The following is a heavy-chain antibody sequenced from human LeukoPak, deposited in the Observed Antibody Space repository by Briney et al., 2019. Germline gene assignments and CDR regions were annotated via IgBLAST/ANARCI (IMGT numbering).Heavy chain of an antibody. D-gene: IGHD5-12*01. V-gene: IGHV3-21*01. CDR3: ARGPSGYHNT. J-gene: IGHJ4*02. CDR1: GFTFSNYD. CDR2: FSSIGSHR. Sequence: GGSLRLSCAASGFTFSNYDMNWVRQAPGQGLEWVSLFSSIGSHRYYADSVKGRFTISRDNAKNSLYLQMNSLRAEDTAVYYCARGPSGYHNTGGQGTLVTVSS.